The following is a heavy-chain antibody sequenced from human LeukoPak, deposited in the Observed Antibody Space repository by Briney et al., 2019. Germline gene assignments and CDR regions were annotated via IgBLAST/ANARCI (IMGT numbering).Heavy chain of an antibody. D-gene: IGHD6-19*01. Sequence: GGSLRLSCAASGFTVSSNYMSWVRQGPGKGLECVSVISNDGDTYYADSAKGRFTISRDTSKNTVSLQMNSLRAEDTAVYYCAGDKTTGGWYEFDYWGQGTLVTVSS. CDR3: AGDKTTGGWYEFDY. J-gene: IGHJ4*02. V-gene: IGHV3-53*01. CDR1: GFTVSSNY. CDR2: ISNDGDT.